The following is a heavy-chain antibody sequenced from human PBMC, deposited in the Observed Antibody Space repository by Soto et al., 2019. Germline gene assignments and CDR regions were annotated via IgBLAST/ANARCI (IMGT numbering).Heavy chain of an antibody. D-gene: IGHD2-2*01. J-gene: IGHJ6*01. CDR2: IYHSGST. CDR3: ARYAYYYYSGMDV. Sequence: PSETLCINCGFPGYSITTGHYWGWIRQRPVKGLEWIGNIYHSGSTYYNPSLKSRVSISIDTSRNYFSLKLSSVTAADTAVYYCARYAYYYYSGMDVWGQGTTFTLSS. CDR1: GYSITTGHY. V-gene: IGHV4-38-2*01.